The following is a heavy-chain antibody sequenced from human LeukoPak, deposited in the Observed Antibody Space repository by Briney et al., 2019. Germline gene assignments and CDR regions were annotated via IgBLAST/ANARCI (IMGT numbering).Heavy chain of an antibody. V-gene: IGHV3-7*01. J-gene: IGHJ4*02. CDR1: GITFSSYW. CDR2: IKQDGSEK. D-gene: IGHD5-24*01. CDR3: AKHLGYNDDY. Sequence: GWSLRLSCAASGITFSSYWMSWVRQAPGKGLEWVANIKQDGSEKYYVDSVKGRFTISRDNAKNSLYLQMNSLRTEDTAVYYCAKHLGYNDDYWGQGTLVTVSS.